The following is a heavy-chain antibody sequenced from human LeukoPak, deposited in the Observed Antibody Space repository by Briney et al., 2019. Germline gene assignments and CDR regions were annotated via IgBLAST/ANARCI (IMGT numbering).Heavy chain of an antibody. Sequence: GSSVKVSCKASRGTFSSYAISWVRQAPGQGLEWMGGIIPIFGTANYAQKFQGRVTITTDESTSTAHMELSSLRSEDTAVYYCARGARGDKFGTVIGYWGQGTLVTVSS. CDR2: IIPIFGTA. CDR1: RGTFSSYA. J-gene: IGHJ4*02. D-gene: IGHD4-11*01. V-gene: IGHV1-69*05. CDR3: ARGARGDKFGTVIGY.